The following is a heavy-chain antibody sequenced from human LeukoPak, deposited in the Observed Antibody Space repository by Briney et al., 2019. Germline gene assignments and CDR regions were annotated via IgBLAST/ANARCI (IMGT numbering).Heavy chain of an antibody. CDR1: GGSFSGYY. CDR3: AIHIVVVPAAKKKNWFDP. V-gene: IGHV4-34*01. Sequence: PSETLSLTCAVYGGSFSGYYWSWIRQPPGKGLEWIGEINHSGSTNYNPSLKSRVTISVDTSKNQFSQKLSSVTAADTAVYYCAIHIVVVPAAKKKNWFDPWGQGTLVTVSS. D-gene: IGHD2-2*01. CDR2: INHSGST. J-gene: IGHJ5*02.